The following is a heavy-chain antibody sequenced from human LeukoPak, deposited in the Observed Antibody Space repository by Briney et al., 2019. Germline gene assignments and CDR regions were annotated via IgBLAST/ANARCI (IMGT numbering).Heavy chain of an antibody. J-gene: IGHJ6*03. Sequence: SETLSLTCAVYGGSFSGYYWSWIRQPPGKGPEWIGEINHSGSTNYNPSLKSRVTISVDTSKNQFSLKLSSVTAADTAVYYCARGRKVTAIGYMDVWGKGTTVTVSS. CDR3: ARGRKVTAIGYMDV. CDR2: INHSGST. CDR1: GGSFSGYY. D-gene: IGHD2-21*02. V-gene: IGHV4-34*01.